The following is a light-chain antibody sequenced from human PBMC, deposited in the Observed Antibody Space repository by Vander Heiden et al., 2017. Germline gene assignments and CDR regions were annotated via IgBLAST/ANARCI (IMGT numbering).Light chain of an antibody. Sequence: VVMTESAYSLAVSLGERATINCKSSQSVLYSSNNKNYLAWYQQKPGQPPKLLIYWASTRESGVPDRFSGSGSGKDFTLTISSLQAEDVAVYYCQQDYSTPQTFGQGTKLEIK. CDR3: QQDYSTPQT. V-gene: IGKV4-1*01. CDR2: WAS. CDR1: QSVLYSSNNKNY. J-gene: IGKJ2*01.